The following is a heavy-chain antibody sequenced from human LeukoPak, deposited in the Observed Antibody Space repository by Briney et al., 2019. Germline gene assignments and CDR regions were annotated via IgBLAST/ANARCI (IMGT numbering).Heavy chain of an antibody. J-gene: IGHJ4*02. CDR1: GGSISCYY. Sequence: SETLSLTCTVSGGSISCYYWSWIRRPAGKGLEWIGRIYTSGSTNYNPSIQSRVTMSVDTSKNQFSLKLSSVPAADTAVYYCARDRRGATPYYCDYWGQGTLVTLSS. CDR2: IYTSGST. D-gene: IGHD1-26*01. V-gene: IGHV4-4*07. CDR3: ARDRRGATPYYCDY.